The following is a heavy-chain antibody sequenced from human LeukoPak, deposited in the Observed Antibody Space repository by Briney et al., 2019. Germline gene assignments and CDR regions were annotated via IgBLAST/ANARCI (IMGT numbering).Heavy chain of an antibody. Sequence: GESLSLACAVSGFTFSTYGMHWVRQAPGKGLEWVAFIRYDGANKYYADSVKGRFTISRDNSKNTLYLQMNSVRTEDTAVYYCAKGALGYCSSTGCYFDYWGQGTLVTVSS. CDR3: AKGALGYCSSTGCYFDY. D-gene: IGHD2-2*01. V-gene: IGHV3-30*02. CDR2: IRYDGANK. CDR1: GFTFSTYG. J-gene: IGHJ4*02.